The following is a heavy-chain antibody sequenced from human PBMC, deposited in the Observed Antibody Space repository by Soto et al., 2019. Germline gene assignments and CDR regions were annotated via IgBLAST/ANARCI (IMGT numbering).Heavy chain of an antibody. CDR2: ISAYNGNT. D-gene: IGHD3-10*01. J-gene: IGHJ4*02. CDR1: GYIFITYG. CDR3: ARDLDGSGSYYTDY. V-gene: IGHV1-18*01. Sequence: ASVKVSCKASGYIFITYGISWVRQAPGQGLEWMGRISAYNGNTKYAQSLQGRVTMITDTSTNTAYMELRSLRSDDTAVYYCARDLDGSGSYYTDYWGPGTLVTVSS.